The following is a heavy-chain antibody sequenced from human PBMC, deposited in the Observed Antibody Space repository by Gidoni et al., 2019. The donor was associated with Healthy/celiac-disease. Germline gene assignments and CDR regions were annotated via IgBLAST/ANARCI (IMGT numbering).Heavy chain of an antibody. D-gene: IGHD6-19*01. CDR2: ISSSSSTI. V-gene: IGHV3-48*01. CDR1: GFTFSSYS. Sequence: EVQLVESGGGLVQPGGSLRRSRAASGFTFSSYSMNWVRQAPGKGREWVSYISSSSSTIYYADSVKGRFTISRDNAKNSLYLQMNSLRAEDTAVYYCARDGIAVAGEIDYWGQGTLVTVSS. CDR3: ARDGIAVAGEIDY. J-gene: IGHJ4*02.